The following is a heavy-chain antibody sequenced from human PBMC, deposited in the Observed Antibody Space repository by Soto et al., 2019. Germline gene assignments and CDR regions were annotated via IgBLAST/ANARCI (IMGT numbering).Heavy chain of an antibody. CDR2: IRGSGGST. D-gene: IGHD3-10*01. J-gene: IGHJ6*03. V-gene: IGHV3-23*01. CDR3: ARVGSNYFASGSYRPYYMDV. CDR1: GFTFSSYA. Sequence: SGGSLRLSCAASGFTFSSYAMSWVRQAPGKGLEWVSAIRGSGGSTYYADSVKGRFTISRDNSKNTLYLQMNSLRAEDTAVYYCARVGSNYFASGSYRPYYMDVWGKGTTVTVSS.